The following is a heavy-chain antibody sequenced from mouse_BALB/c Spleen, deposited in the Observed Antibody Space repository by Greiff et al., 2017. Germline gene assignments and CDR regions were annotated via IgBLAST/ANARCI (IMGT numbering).Heavy chain of an antibody. CDR2: ISSGGSYT. J-gene: IGHJ2*01. V-gene: IGHV5-6*02. D-gene: IGHD1-1*01. CDR1: GFTFSSYG. CDR3: ARLRDYYGSSYDY. Sequence: DVKLVESGGDLVKPGGSLKLSCAASGFTFSSYGMSWVRQTPDKRLEWVATISSGGSYTYYPDSVKGRFTISRDNAKNTLYLQMSSLKSEDTAMYYCARLRDYYGSSYDYWGQGTTLTVSS.